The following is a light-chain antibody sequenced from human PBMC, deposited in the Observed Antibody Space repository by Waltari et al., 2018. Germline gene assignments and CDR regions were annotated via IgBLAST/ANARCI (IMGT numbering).Light chain of an antibody. CDR2: DAS. CDR3: QKYGSTPRP. V-gene: IGKV3-20*01. Sequence: EIVLTQSPGTLSLSPGERASLSCRASQSLSNNYVAWYQHKPGQAPRLLIVDASRRATGIPDRFSGSGSGTDFTLTISSLEPEDFAVYYCQKYGSTPRPFGGGTKVEIK. CDR1: QSLSNNY. J-gene: IGKJ4*01.